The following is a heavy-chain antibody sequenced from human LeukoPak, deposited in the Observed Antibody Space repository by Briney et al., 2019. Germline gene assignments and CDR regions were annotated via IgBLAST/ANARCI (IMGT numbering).Heavy chain of an antibody. J-gene: IGHJ3*02. CDR2: IWDTEIT. Sequence: SETLSLTCTVTGGSIRSYFWSWLRQPPGKGLEWIGYIWDTEITDYNPSLKSRVTISLDTSKNHFSLKLRSVTAADTALYFCARGLVLATDDAFDIWGQGTLVTVSS. D-gene: IGHD5-12*01. V-gene: IGHV4-59*01. CDR3: ARGLVLATDDAFDI. CDR1: GGSIRSYF.